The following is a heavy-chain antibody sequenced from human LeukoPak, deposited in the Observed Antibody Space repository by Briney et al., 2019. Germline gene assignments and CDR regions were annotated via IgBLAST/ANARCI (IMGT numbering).Heavy chain of an antibody. Sequence: SETLSLTCTVSGGSISSSSYYWGWIRQPPGKGLEWIGSIYYSGSTYYNPSLKSRVTISVDTSKNQFSLKLSSVTAADTAVYYCARENISEKTLLWFGDPSANDAFDIWGQGTMVTVSS. V-gene: IGHV4-39*07. CDR3: ARENISEKTLLWFGDPSANDAFDI. CDR2: IYYSGST. CDR1: GGSISSSSYY. J-gene: IGHJ3*02. D-gene: IGHD3-10*01.